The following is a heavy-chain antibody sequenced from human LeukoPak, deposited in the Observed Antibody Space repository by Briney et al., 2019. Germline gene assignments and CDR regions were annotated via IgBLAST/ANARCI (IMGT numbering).Heavy chain of an antibody. CDR2: IIPIFGTA. CDR1: GGTFSSYA. V-gene: IGHV1-69*05. Sequence: GASVKVSCKASGGTFSSYAISWVRQAPGQGLEWMGGIIPIFGTANYAQKFQGRVTMTRDTSTSTVYMELSSLRSEDTAVYYCARPAGGQPHVAFDIWGQGTMVTVSS. J-gene: IGHJ3*02. D-gene: IGHD3-10*01. CDR3: ARPAGGQPHVAFDI.